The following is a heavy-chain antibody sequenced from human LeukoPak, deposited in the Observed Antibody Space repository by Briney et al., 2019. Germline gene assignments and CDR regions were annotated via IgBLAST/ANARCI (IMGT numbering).Heavy chain of an antibody. V-gene: IGHV3-74*01. CDR3: ARAPSEIGGYYPEYFRL. CDR1: GFTFSSYW. D-gene: IGHD3-22*01. CDR2: IKSDGST. Sequence: GGSLRLSCAASGFTFSSYWMHWVRQAPGKGLVWVSRIKSDGSTNYADSVKGRFTISRDNAKNTVSLQMNSRRAEDTGVYYCARAPSEIGGYYPEYFRLWGQGTLVTVSS. J-gene: IGHJ1*01.